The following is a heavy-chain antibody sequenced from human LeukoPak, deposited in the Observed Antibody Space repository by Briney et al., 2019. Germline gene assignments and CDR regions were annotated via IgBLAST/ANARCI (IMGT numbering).Heavy chain of an antibody. D-gene: IGHD2-8*01. Sequence: GGSVKVSCKASGYTFTGYYMHWVRQAPGQGLEWMGWINPNSGGTNYAQKFQGRVTLTRDTSISTVYMEMNRLRSDDTAVYYCASPLGYCTNGVCYTRGREFDYWGQGTLVTVSS. J-gene: IGHJ4*02. CDR2: INPNSGGT. CDR1: GYTFTGYY. CDR3: ASPLGYCTNGVCYTRGREFDY. V-gene: IGHV1-2*02.